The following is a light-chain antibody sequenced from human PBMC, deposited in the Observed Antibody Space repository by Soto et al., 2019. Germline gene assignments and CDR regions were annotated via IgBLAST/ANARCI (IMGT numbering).Light chain of an antibody. V-gene: IGLV2-14*03. Sequence: QSVLTQPASVSGSPGQSITISCTGTSSDVGAYNYVSWYQHHQGKAPKLMIYDVSNRPSGVSNRFSGSKSGNTASLTISGLQTGDEADNYCNSFTTCSTLVFGGGTKLTVL. CDR1: SSDVGAYNY. CDR3: NSFTTCSTLV. J-gene: IGLJ2*01. CDR2: DVS.